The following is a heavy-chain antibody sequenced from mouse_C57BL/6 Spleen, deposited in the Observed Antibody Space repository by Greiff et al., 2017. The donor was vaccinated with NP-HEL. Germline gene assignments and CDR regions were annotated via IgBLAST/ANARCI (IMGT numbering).Heavy chain of an antibody. Sequence: EVQGVESGAELVKPGASVKLSCTASGFNIKDYYMHWVKQRTEQGLEWIGRIDPEDGETKYAPKFQGKATITADTSSNTAYLQLSSLTAEDTAVYYCAHLGSSRYAMDYWGQGTSVTVSS. D-gene: IGHD1-1*01. J-gene: IGHJ4*01. CDR1: GFNIKDYY. V-gene: IGHV14-2*01. CDR3: AHLGSSRYAMDY. CDR2: IDPEDGET.